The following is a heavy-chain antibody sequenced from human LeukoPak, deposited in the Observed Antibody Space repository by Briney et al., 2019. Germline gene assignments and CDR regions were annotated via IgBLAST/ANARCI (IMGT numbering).Heavy chain of an antibody. CDR1: GFTFSSYS. J-gene: IGHJ6*04. Sequence: GRSLRLSCAASGFTFSSYSMNWVRQAPGKGLEWVSSISSSSSYIYYADSVKGRFTISRDNAKNSLYLQMNSLRAEDTAVYYCARFPGGYVDVWGKGTTVTVSS. V-gene: IGHV3-21*01. CDR3: ARFPGGYVDV. CDR2: ISSSSSYI. D-gene: IGHD3-22*01.